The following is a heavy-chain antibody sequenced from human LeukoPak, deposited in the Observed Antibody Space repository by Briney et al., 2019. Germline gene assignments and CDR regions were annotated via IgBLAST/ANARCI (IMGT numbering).Heavy chain of an antibody. J-gene: IGHJ4*02. V-gene: IGHV3-21*01. Sequence: PGGSLRLSCAASGFTFSSYSMNWDRQAPGKGLEWVSSISSSSSYIYYADSVKGRFTISRDNAKNSLYLQMNSLRAEDTAVYYCARDPSTVTTFPFDYWGQGTLVTVSS. D-gene: IGHD4-17*01. CDR3: ARDPSTVTTFPFDY. CDR2: ISSSSSYI. CDR1: GFTFSSYS.